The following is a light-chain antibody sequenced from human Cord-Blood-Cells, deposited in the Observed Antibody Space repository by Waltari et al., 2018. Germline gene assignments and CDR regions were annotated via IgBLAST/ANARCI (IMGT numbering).Light chain of an antibody. V-gene: IGLV3-19*01. CDR1: SIGSSH. CDR2: GKS. Sequence: SSELTQEPAVSVALGQTVRVTCQGNSIGSSHSRWYQQKPRQAPVLVIYGKSNRPSGIPDRFSGSSSGNTASLTSTGAQAEDEADYYCNSRDSSGNLVVFGGGTKLTGL. CDR3: NSRDSSGNLVV. J-gene: IGLJ2*01.